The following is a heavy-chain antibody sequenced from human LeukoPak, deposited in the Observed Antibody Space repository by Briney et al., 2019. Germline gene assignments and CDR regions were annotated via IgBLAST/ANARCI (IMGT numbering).Heavy chain of an antibody. CDR2: INLNSGGT. Sequence: ASEKVSCKASGYTFTGYYMHWGGRAPGKGLGWMGRINLNSGGTNYAQKFQGRVTMTRDTSISTAYMELSRLRSDDTAVYYCARDRRRIAVAGTNWFDPWGQGTLVTVSS. V-gene: IGHV1-2*06. CDR1: GYTFTGYY. D-gene: IGHD6-19*01. J-gene: IGHJ5*02. CDR3: ARDRRRIAVAGTNWFDP.